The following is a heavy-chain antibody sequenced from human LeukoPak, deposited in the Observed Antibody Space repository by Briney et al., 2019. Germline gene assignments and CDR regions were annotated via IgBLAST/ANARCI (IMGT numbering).Heavy chain of an antibody. V-gene: IGHV1-2*06. CDR3: ARPYGSGSFDNWFDP. CDR1: GYTLTAHY. D-gene: IGHD3-10*01. J-gene: IGHJ5*02. Sequence: ASVKVSCKASGYTLTAHYMHWVRQAPGQGLEWMGRINPNSGDTNYAQKFQGRVTMTRDTSISTAYMDLSRLTSDDTAVYYCARPYGSGSFDNWFDPWGQGTPVIVSS. CDR2: INPNSGDT.